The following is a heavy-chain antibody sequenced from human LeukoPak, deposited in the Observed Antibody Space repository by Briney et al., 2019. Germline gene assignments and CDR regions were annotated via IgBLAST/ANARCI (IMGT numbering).Heavy chain of an antibody. CDR3: ARAATLAGPFDY. V-gene: IGHV3-53*01. Sequence: PGGSLRLSCAASGFIVSSSYMSWVRQAPGKGLEWVSTIYSGGSTYYADSVKGRFTISRDNSQNTLYLQMNSLRAEDTAVYYCARAATLAGPFDYWGQGTLVTVSA. CDR1: GFIVSSSY. J-gene: IGHJ4*02. CDR2: IYSGGST. D-gene: IGHD6-13*01.